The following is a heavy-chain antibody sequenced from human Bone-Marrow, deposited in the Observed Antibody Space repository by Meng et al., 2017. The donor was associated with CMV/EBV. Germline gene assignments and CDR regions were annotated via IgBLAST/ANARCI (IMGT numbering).Heavy chain of an antibody. CDR3: TRHTSEFGYSDYGPEGY. V-gene: IGHV3-48*03. D-gene: IGHD5-12*01. CDR1: GFTFSNYE. J-gene: IGHJ4*02. CDR2: ISSGGDSI. Sequence: GGSLRLSCAASGFTFSNYEMNWVRQTPEKGLEWISYISSGGDSIYYADSVRGRFTISRDNTRNSLYLQMNSLRAEDTAIYYCTRHTSEFGYSDYGPEGYWGQGTLVTVSS.